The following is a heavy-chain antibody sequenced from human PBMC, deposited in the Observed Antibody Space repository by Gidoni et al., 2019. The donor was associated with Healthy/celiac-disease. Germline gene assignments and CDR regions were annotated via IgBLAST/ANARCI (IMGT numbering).Heavy chain of an antibody. CDR2: ISSSSSTI. V-gene: IGHV3-48*01. D-gene: IGHD2-2*01. J-gene: IGHJ6*03. CDR1: GFTFSSYS. CDR3: ARSGYCSSTSCSYYMDV. Sequence: EVQLVESGGGLVQPGGSLTLSCAASGFTFSSYSMNWVRQAPGKGLEWVSYISSSSSTIYYADSVKGRFTISRDNAKNSLYLQMNSLRAEDTAVYYCARSGYCSSTSCSYYMDVWGKGTTVTVSS.